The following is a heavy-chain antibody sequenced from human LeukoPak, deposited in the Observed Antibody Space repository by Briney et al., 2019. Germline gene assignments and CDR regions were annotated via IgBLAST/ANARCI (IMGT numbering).Heavy chain of an antibody. CDR1: GGTFSSYA. CDR2: IIPIFGTA. Sequence: ASVKVSCKASGGTFSSYAISWVRQAPGQGLEWMGGIIPIFGTANYAQKFQGRVTITADESTSTAYMELSSLRSEDTAVYYCARLWRYDSSGYYYDYWGQGTLVTVSS. D-gene: IGHD3-22*01. V-gene: IGHV1-69*13. J-gene: IGHJ4*02. CDR3: ARLWRYDSSGYYYDY.